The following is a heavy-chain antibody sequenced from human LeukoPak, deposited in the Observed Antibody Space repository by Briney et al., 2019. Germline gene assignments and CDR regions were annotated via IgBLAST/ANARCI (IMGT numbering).Heavy chain of an antibody. D-gene: IGHD3-22*01. CDR1: GGSISSFY. CDR2: IHTSEST. Sequence: PSETLSLTCTVSGGSISSFYWGWVRQPAGEGLEWIGGIHTSESTNYNPSLKNRVTMSVDTSKNQFSLKLRSVTAADTAVYYCARDLYYYDSGGYYYFDYWGQGTLVTVSS. J-gene: IGHJ4*02. V-gene: IGHV4-4*07. CDR3: ARDLYYYDSGGYYYFDY.